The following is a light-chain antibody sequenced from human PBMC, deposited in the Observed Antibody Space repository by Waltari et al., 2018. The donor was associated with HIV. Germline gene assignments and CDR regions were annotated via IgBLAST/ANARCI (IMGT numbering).Light chain of an antibody. CDR3: AAWDDRLNLV. J-gene: IGLJ2*01. Sequence: QSVLTQPPSASGTPGQRATISCFGSNSNIGSNYVYWYQQLPGMAPKLLIYKNNRRPSGVPDRFAGYKSGTSASLAISGLRSEDEADYYCAAWDDRLNLVFGGGTKLTVL. V-gene: IGLV1-47*01. CDR1: NSNIGSNY. CDR2: KNN.